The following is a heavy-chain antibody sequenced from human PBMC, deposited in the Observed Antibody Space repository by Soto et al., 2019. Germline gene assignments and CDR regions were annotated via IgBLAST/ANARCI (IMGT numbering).Heavy chain of an antibody. CDR1: GFTFSDYA. CDR2: VSHDGRNT. Sequence: VQLVESGGGVVQPGRSLRLSCAASGFTFSDYAMHWVRQAPGKGLEWVAVVSHDGRNTHYADSVKGRFTISRDSSKNTXSLXMTSLRAEDTAVYYCAKGGRQWLVTSDFNYWGQGALVTVSS. J-gene: IGHJ4*02. V-gene: IGHV3-30*18. CDR3: AKGGRQWLVTSDFNY. D-gene: IGHD6-19*01.